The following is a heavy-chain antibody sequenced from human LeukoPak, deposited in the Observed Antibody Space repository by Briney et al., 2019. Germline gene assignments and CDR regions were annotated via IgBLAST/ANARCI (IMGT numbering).Heavy chain of an antibody. CDR2: IFYSGST. V-gene: IGHV4-39*07. CDR1: GGSISSSTYY. CDR3: ARVSSSWPHYYFDY. J-gene: IGHJ4*02. Sequence: SETLSLTCTVSGGSISSSTYYWAWIRQPPGKGLEWVGNIFYSGSTYYNPSLKSRVTISVDTSKNQFSLKLTSVTAADTAVYYCARVSSSWPHYYFDYWGQGTLVTVSS. D-gene: IGHD6-13*01.